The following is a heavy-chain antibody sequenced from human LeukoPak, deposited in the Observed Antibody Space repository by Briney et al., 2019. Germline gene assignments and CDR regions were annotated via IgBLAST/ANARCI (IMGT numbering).Heavy chain of an antibody. J-gene: IGHJ5*02. D-gene: IGHD2-15*01. CDR2: IYHSGST. CDR3: ARDLGPRYCGGGSCYSEWFDP. CDR1: GGSISSSNW. Sequence: SGTLSLTCAVSGGSISSSNWWSWVRQPPGKGLEWIGEIYHSGSTNYNPSLKSRVTISVDKSKNQFSLKLSSVTAADTAVYYCARDLGPRYCGGGSCYSEWFDPWGQGTLVTVSS. V-gene: IGHV4-4*02.